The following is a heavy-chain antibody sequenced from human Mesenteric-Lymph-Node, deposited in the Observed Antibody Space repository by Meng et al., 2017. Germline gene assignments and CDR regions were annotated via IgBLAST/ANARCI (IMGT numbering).Heavy chain of an antibody. V-gene: IGHV3-7*01. CDR1: GFTFSSYS. CDR2: INPDGSGR. CDR3: ARGQGKSRFDP. J-gene: IGHJ5*02. Sequence: GGSLRLSCAASGFTFSSYSMNWVRQAPGKGLEWVANINPDGSGRFYVDSVKGRFTISRDNAKNSLYLQMNSLRAEDTAVYYCARGQGKSRFDPWGQGTLVTVSS.